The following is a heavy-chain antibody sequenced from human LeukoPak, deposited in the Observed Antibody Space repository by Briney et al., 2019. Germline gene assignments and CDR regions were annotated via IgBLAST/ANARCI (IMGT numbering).Heavy chain of an antibody. Sequence: PGGSLRLSCTASGFTFGDYAMSWFRQAPGKGLEWVSYISSGSTIYYADSVKGRFTISRDNAKNSLYLQMNSLRAEDTAVYYCAELGITMIGGVWGKGTTVTISS. CDR2: ISSGSTI. V-gene: IGHV3-69-1*02. CDR3: AELGITMIGGV. J-gene: IGHJ6*04. CDR1: GFTFGDYA. D-gene: IGHD3-10*02.